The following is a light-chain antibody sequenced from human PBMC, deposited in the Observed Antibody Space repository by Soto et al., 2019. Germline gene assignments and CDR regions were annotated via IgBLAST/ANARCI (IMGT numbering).Light chain of an antibody. J-gene: IGLJ1*01. CDR3: RAYTSSSTLYV. V-gene: IGLV2-14*01. Sequence: QSVLTQPASVSGSPGQSITISCTGTSSDVGGYNYVSWYRQHPGKAPKLMIYEVSNRPSGFSNRFSGSKSGNTASLTISGLQTEDEADYYCRAYTSSSTLYVFGTGTKLTVL. CDR2: EVS. CDR1: SSDVGGYNY.